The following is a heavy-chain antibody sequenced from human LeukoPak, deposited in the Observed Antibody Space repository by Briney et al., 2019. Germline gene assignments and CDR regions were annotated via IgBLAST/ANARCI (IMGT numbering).Heavy chain of an antibody. CDR1: GGSISSSSYY. Sequence: PSETLSLTCTVSGGSISSSSYYWGWIRQPPGKGLEWIGSIYYSGSTYYNPSLKSRVTISVDTSKNQFSLKLSSVTAADTAVYYCATLWIVWSKYYYYGMDVWGQGTTVTVSS. J-gene: IGHJ6*02. V-gene: IGHV4-39*01. D-gene: IGHD2-21*01. CDR2: IYYSGST. CDR3: ATLWIVWSKYYYYGMDV.